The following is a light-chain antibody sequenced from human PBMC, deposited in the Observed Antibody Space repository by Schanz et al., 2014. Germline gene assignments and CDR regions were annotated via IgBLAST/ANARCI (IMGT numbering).Light chain of an antibody. J-gene: IGLJ3*02. CDR1: SSDVGGYNY. CDR2: DVN. Sequence: QSALTQPRSMSGSPGQSVTISCTGTSSDVGGYNYVSWYQQHPGKAPKLMIYDVNKRPSGVPDRFSGSKSGNTASLTVSGLQAEDEADYYCSSYTSSHTWVFGGGTKLTVL. V-gene: IGLV2-11*01. CDR3: SSYTSSHTWV.